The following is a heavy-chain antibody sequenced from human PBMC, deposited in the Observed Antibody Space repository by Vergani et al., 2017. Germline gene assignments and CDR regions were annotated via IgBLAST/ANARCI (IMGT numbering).Heavy chain of an antibody. CDR2: IYYSGST. V-gene: IGHV4-39*01. D-gene: IGHD2-15*01. CDR1: GGSISSSSYY. J-gene: IGHJ3*02. CDR3: ARSSCSGGSCYGDAFDI. Sequence: QLQLQESGPGLVKPSETLSLTCTVSGGSISSSSYYWGWIRQPPGKGLEWIGSIYYSGSTYYNPSLKRRVTISVDTSKNQFSLKLSSVTAADTAVYYCARSSCSGGSCYGDAFDIWGQGTMVTVSS.